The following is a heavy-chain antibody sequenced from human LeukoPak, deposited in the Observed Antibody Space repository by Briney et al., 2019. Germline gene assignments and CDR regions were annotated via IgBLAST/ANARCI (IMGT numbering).Heavy chain of an antibody. CDR3: ARARSSSWSPYGMDV. CDR1: GGSISSGGYY. J-gene: IGHJ6*02. CDR2: IYYSGST. V-gene: IGHV4-31*03. D-gene: IGHD6-13*01. Sequence: SETLSLTCTVSGGSISSGGYYWSWIRQHPGKGLEWIGYIYYSGSTYYNPSLKSRVTMSVDTSKNQFSLKLSSVTAADTAVYYCARARSSSWSPYGMDVWGQGTTVTVSS.